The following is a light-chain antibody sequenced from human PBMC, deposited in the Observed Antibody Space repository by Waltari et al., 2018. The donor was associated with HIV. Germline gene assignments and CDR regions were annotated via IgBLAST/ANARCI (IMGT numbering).Light chain of an antibody. CDR1: ERLGTS. CDR3: QQYDDSPYT. CDR2: GAS. J-gene: IGKJ2*01. Sequence: EIVFTQSPSNLSLSPGERATLSCRPSERLGTSLACYQQKPGQARRRLVYGASTRATDIPDRFSGSGSGTDFTLTITRLAPEDFAVYYCQQYDDSPYTFGQGTKVEIK. V-gene: IGKV3-20*01.